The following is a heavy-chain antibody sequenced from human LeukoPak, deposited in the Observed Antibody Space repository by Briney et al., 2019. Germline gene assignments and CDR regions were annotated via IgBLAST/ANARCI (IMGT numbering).Heavy chain of an antibody. Sequence: PGGSLRLSCAASGFTFNNYGMHWVRQAPGKGLEWVAFIRYNGNNQYYAASVKGRFTISRDNSKNTLYLQINSLKGDDTAVYYCAKDSAFYYIDVWGKGTTVIISS. J-gene: IGHJ6*03. CDR2: IRYNGNNQ. CDR3: AKDSAFYYIDV. V-gene: IGHV3-30*02. D-gene: IGHD3-10*01. CDR1: GFTFNNYG.